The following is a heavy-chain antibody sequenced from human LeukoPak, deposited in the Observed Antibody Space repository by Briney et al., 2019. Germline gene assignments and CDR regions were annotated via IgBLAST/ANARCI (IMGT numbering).Heavy chain of an antibody. CDR3: ARKKAARSNGYYFDY. D-gene: IGHD6-6*01. Sequence: GGSLRLSCAASRFTFSSYEMNWVRQAPGKGLEWVSYISTGGSSIYYADSVEGRFSISRDNSKNTLYLQMNSLRAEDTAVYYCARKKAARSNGYYFDYWGQGTLVTVSS. CDR1: RFTFSSYE. CDR2: ISTGGSSI. J-gene: IGHJ4*02. V-gene: IGHV3-48*03.